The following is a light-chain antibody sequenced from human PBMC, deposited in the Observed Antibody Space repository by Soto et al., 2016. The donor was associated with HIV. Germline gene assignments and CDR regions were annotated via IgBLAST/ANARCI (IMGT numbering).Light chain of an antibody. V-gene: IGKV1-6*01. CDR2: ATS. CDR3: LQDYDRPXT. Sequence: AIQMTRSPSSLSASLGDRVTITCRASQGIKNELGWYQQKPGKAPKLLIYATSSLGGGVPSRFSGSGSGTDFTLTISSLQPEDSASYFCLQDYDRPXTFGQGTKLGIK. CDR1: QGIKNE. J-gene: IGKJ2*01.